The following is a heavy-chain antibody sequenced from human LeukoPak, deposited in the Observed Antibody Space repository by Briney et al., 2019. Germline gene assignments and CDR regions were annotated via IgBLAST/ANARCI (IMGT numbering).Heavy chain of an antibody. CDR3: ATDWAWGGFDY. D-gene: IGHD3-16*01. Sequence: PGGSLRLSCAASGFTFSSYSMNRVRQAPGKGLEWVSSISSSSSYIYYADSVKGRFTISRDNAKNTLYLQMNSLTAEDTAVYYCATDWAWGGFDYWGQGVLVTVSS. V-gene: IGHV3-21*01. CDR2: ISSSSSYI. CDR1: GFTFSSYS. J-gene: IGHJ4*02.